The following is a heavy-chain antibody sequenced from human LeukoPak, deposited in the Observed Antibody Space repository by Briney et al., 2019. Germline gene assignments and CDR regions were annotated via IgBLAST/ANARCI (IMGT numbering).Heavy chain of an antibody. D-gene: IGHD2-2*01. V-gene: IGHV4-59*08. CDR3: ATNAGPAAHDAFDI. J-gene: IGHJ3*02. Sequence: SETLSLTCTVSGGSISSYYWSWIRQPPGKGLEWIGYIYYSGSTSYNPSLKSRATISVDTSKNQFSLKLSSVTAADTAVYYYATNAGPAAHDAFDIWGQGTMVTVSS. CDR2: IYYSGST. CDR1: GGSISSYY.